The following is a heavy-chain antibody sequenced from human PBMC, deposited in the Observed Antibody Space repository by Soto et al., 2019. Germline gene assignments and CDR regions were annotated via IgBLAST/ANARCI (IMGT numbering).Heavy chain of an antibody. J-gene: IGHJ4*02. D-gene: IGHD1-7*01. CDR2: IWYDGSNK. Sequence: QVQLVESGGGVVQPGRSLRLSCAASGFTFSSYGMHWVRQAPGKGLEWVAVIWYDGSNKYYADSVKGRFTISRDNSKNTLYLQMNSLRAEDTAVYYCARVPSGGTGVDCWGQGTLVTVSS. V-gene: IGHV3-33*01. CDR3: ARVPSGGTGVDC. CDR1: GFTFSSYG.